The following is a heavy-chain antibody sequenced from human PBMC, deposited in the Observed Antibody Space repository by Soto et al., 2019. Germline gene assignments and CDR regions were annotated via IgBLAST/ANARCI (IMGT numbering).Heavy chain of an antibody. V-gene: IGHV4-34*01. J-gene: IGHJ4*02. CDR2: INHSGST. CDR3: ARALSSKWQSQLVFDY. Sequence: QVQLQQWGAGLLKPSETLSLTCAVYGGSFSGYYWSWIRQPPGKGLEWIGEINHSGSTNYNPSLKSRVTISVDTSKNQFSLKLSSVTAVDTAVYYCARALSSKWQSQLVFDYWGQGTLVTVSS. D-gene: IGHD5-12*01. CDR1: GGSFSGYY.